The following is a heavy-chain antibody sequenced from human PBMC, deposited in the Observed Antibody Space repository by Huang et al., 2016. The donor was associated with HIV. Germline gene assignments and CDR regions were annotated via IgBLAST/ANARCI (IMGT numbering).Heavy chain of an antibody. Sequence: EVQLVESGGGLVKPGGSLRLSCAASGFTFSSYSMNWVRQAPGNVLEWVSSISSSCSYIYYADSVKGRFTISRDNAKNSLYLQMNSLRAEDTAVYYCARAVPTPNRFGVGGFDYWGQGTLVTVSS. V-gene: IGHV3-21*01. J-gene: IGHJ4*02. CDR3: ARAVPTPNRFGVGGFDY. D-gene: IGHD3-3*01. CDR2: ISSSCSYI. CDR1: GFTFSSYS.